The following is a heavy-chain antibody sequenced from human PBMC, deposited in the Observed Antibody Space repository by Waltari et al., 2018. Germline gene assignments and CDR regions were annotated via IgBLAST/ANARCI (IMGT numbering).Heavy chain of an antibody. Sequence: QVQLQQWGAGLLKPSETLSLTCAVYGGSFSVYSWIWIRPPPGQGLEWSGEISHSGTTNYTPSLKSRVTISLDTSKNQFSLKLSSVTAADTAVYYCARQEIIVEVTGDGFDIWGQGTMVTVSS. J-gene: IGHJ3*02. CDR3: ARQEIIVEVTGDGFDI. CDR1: GGSFSVYS. V-gene: IGHV4-34*01. D-gene: IGHD2-21*02. CDR2: ISHSGTT.